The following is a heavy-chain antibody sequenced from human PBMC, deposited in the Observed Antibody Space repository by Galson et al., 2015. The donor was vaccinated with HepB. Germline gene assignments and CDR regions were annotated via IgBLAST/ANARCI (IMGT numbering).Heavy chain of an antibody. CDR2: ISSSSSYI. CDR3: ARDLKKGSGSYYNKRVYYYYYGMDV. Sequence: SLRLSCAASGFTFSSYSMNWVRQAPGKGLEWVSSISSSSSYIYYADSVKGRFTISRDNAKNSLYLQMNSLRAEDTAVYYCARDLKKGSGSYYNKRVYYYYYGMDVWGQGTTVTVSS. CDR1: GFTFSSYS. V-gene: IGHV3-21*01. J-gene: IGHJ6*02. D-gene: IGHD3-10*01.